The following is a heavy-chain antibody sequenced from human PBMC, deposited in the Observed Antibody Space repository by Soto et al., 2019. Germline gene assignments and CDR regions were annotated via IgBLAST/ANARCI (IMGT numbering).Heavy chain of an antibody. V-gene: IGHV4-31*03. CDR3: ARRILVGYCSGGSCYPEYNWFGP. D-gene: IGHD2-15*01. CDR2: IYYSGST. Sequence: SETLSLTCTVSGGSISSGGYYWSWIRQHPGKGLEWIGYIYYSGSTYYNPSLKSRVTISVDTSKNQFSLKLSSVTAADTAVYYCARRILVGYCSGGSCYPEYNWFGPWGQGTLVTVSS. J-gene: IGHJ5*02. CDR1: GGSISSGGYY.